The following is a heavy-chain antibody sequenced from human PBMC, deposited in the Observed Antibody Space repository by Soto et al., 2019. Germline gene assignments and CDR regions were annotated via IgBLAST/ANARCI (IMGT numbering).Heavy chain of an antibody. CDR1: GFSLSTSGVA. CDR3: ALCAHCTYDSGEIITNAEFFQH. J-gene: IGHJ1*01. D-gene: IGHD5-12*01. Sequence: QITLKESGPALVKPTQTLTLTCTFSGFSLSTSGVAVGWIRQPPGKALEWLALIYWDDDQRYSPSLKTRLTITKDTSKNQVFLTMTNMDPEDTATYFCALCAHCTYDSGEIITNAEFFQHWGVGPLVTVSS. V-gene: IGHV2-5*02. CDR2: IYWDDDQ.